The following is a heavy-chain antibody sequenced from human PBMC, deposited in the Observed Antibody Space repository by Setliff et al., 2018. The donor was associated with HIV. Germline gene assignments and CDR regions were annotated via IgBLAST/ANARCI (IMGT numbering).Heavy chain of an antibody. D-gene: IGHD6-13*01. CDR1: GGSFRGYY. CDR2: IDHSGST. CDR3: ARGTKGSRWSVTRINWFDT. J-gene: IGHJ5*02. V-gene: IGHV4-34*01. Sequence: PSETLSLTCAVYGGSFRGYYWNWIRQSPDKGLEWIGEIDHSGSTNYNPSLRSRVIMSADTPKSQFSLNLTSLTAGDTAVYDCARGTKGSRWSVTRINWFDTWGQGTLVTVSS.